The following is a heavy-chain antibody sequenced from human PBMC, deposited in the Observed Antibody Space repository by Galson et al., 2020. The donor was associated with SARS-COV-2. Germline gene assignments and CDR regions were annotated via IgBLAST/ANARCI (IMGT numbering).Heavy chain of an antibody. CDR1: GYTFTGYY. Sequence: ASVKVSCKASGYTFTGYYMHWVRQAPGQGLEWMGWINPNSGGTNYAQKFQGRVTMTRDTSISTAYMELSRLRSDDTAVYYCAPSSQPAGTGWFDPWGQGTLVTVSS. V-gene: IGHV1-2*02. D-gene: IGHD6-13*01. CDR3: APSSQPAGTGWFDP. J-gene: IGHJ5*02. CDR2: INPNSGGT.